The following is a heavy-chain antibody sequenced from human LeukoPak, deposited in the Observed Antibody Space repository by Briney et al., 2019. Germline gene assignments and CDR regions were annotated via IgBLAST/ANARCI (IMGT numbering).Heavy chain of an antibody. Sequence: GGSLRLSCAASGFTFTSYAMSWDRQAPGKGLEWVSTISGGSGDIFYANSVKGRFTISRDNSMNTLYLQMNSLRAEDTALYYCANNYYDVYGYYHFDYWGQGALVTVSS. CDR3: ANNYYDVYGYYHFDY. D-gene: IGHD3-22*01. V-gene: IGHV3-23*01. J-gene: IGHJ4*02. CDR2: ISGGSGDI. CDR1: GFTFTSYA.